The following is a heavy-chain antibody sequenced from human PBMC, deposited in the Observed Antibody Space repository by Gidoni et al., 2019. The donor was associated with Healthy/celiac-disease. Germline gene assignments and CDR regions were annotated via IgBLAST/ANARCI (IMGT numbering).Heavy chain of an antibody. V-gene: IGHV3-21*01. Sequence: EVQLVESGGGLVKPGGALRVPGAAPGVPFSSYSMNWVRQVPGKGLEWVSSISSSSSYIYYADSVKGRFTISRDNATNSLYLQMNSLRAEDTAVYYCARGMITFGGTYWGQGTLVTVSS. CDR1: GVPFSSYS. D-gene: IGHD3-16*01. J-gene: IGHJ4*02. CDR3: ARGMITFGGTY. CDR2: ISSSSSYI.